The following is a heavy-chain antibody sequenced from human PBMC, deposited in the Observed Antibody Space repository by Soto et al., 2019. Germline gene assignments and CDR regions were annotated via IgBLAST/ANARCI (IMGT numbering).Heavy chain of an antibody. CDR2: ISGSGGST. J-gene: IGHJ4*02. CDR1: GFTFSTYA. Sequence: GGSLRLSCAASGFTFSTYAMSWVRQAPGKGLEWVSGISGSGGSTYYADSVKGRFTISRDNSKNTLYLQMNSLRAEDTAVYYCAKDDPSGLWLRKAPGRLDYWGQGSLVTVSS. D-gene: IGHD5-18*01. V-gene: IGHV3-23*01. CDR3: AKDDPSGLWLRKAPGRLDY.